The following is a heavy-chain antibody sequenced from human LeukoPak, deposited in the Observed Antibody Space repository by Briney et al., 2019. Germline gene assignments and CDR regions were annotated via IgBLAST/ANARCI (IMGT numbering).Heavy chain of an antibody. V-gene: IGHV3-48*01. CDR2: ISSGSTTM. D-gene: IGHD2-15*01. J-gene: IGHJ4*02. CDR1: GFTFSSHD. Sequence: GGSLRLSCAASGFTFSSHDMNWVRQGPGKGLEWLSYISSGSTTMDYADSVKGRFTISRDNSKNTLYLQMNSLRAEDTAVYYCASNLVVVAANWGQGTLVTVSS. CDR3: ASNLVVVAAN.